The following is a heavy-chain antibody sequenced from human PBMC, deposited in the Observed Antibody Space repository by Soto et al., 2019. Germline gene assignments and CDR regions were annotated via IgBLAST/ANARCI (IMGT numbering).Heavy chain of an antibody. CDR2: ISGSGGST. D-gene: IGHD6-19*01. J-gene: IGHJ4*02. CDR1: GFTFSSYA. Sequence: GSLRLSCAASGFTFSSYAMSWVRQAPGKGLEWVSAISGSGGSTYYADSVKGRFTISRDNSKNTLYLQMNSLRAEDTAVYYWAKGPYSSGWYEGYYFDYWGQGTLVTVPS. V-gene: IGHV3-23*01. CDR3: AKGPYSSGWYEGYYFDY.